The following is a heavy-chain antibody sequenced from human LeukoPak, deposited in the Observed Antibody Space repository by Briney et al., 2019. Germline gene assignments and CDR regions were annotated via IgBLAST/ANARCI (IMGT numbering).Heavy chain of an antibody. CDR3: AKSIAVAGTWFDP. Sequence: GGSLRLSCAASGFTVSSNYMSWVRQAPGKGLEWVSAISGSGGSTYYADSVKGRFTISRDNSKNTLYLQMNSLRAEDTAVYYCAKSIAVAGTWFDPWGQGTLVTVSS. D-gene: IGHD6-19*01. CDR1: GFTVSSNY. CDR2: ISGSGGST. V-gene: IGHV3-23*01. J-gene: IGHJ5*02.